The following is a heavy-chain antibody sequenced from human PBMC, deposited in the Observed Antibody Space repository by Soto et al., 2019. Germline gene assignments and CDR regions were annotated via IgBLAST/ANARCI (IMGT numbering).Heavy chain of an antibody. CDR1: GFTFSSYA. J-gene: IGHJ3*02. D-gene: IGHD1-26*01. V-gene: IGHV3-30*04. CDR3: ARERYSGSSHAFDI. CDR2: ISYDGSNK. Sequence: GGSLRLSCAASGFTFSSYAMHWVRQAPGKGLEWVAVISYDGSNKYYADSVKGRFTISRDNSKNTLYLQMNSLRAEDTAVYYWARERYSGSSHAFDIWGQGTMVTVSS.